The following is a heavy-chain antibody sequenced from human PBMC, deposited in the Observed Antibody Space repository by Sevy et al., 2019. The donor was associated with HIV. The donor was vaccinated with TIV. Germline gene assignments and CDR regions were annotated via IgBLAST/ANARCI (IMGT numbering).Heavy chain of an antibody. D-gene: IGHD4-17*01. CDR1: GFTFRNYF. V-gene: IGHV3-7*01. Sequence: GGSLRLSCLASGFTFRNYFMSWVRQAPGKGLEWVANIKQDGSEKYYVDSVEGRFTISRDNAKNSLYLQMNSLRAEDTAIYYCARDLPPSATTVAHFDYWGQGTLVTVSS. J-gene: IGHJ4*02. CDR2: IKQDGSEK. CDR3: ARDLPPSATTVAHFDY.